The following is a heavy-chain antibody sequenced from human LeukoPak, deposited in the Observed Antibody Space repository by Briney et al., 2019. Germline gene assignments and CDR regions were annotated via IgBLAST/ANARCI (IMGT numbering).Heavy chain of an antibody. CDR2: LYYSGST. J-gene: IGHJ4*02. V-gene: IGHV4-39*01. CDR3: TRHLAATITFDC. CDR1: GGSISSRSYY. D-gene: IGHD2-15*01. Sequence: SETLSLTCTVSGGSISSRSYYWGWIRQPPGKGLEWIGSLYYSGSTYYNPSHKSRVTISVDTSKDQFSLKLSSVTAADTAVYYCTRHLAATITFDCWGQGTLVTVSP.